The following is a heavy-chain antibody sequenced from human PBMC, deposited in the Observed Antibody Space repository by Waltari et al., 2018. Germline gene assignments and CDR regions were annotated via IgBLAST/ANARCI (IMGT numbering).Heavy chain of an antibody. V-gene: IGHV3-7*01. CDR3: ARDAPDYYGSYYFEY. D-gene: IGHD3-10*01. Sequence: EVQLVESGGGVVQPGGSLRLSCAASGFTFTSYWMSWVRQAPGRGLGWVANKKQEGMVKYYVDSVKGRFTISRDNAKNALYLQMSSLRAEDTAVYYCARDAPDYYGSYYFEYWGQGTLVTVSS. J-gene: IGHJ4*02. CDR2: KKQEGMVK. CDR1: GFTFTSYW.